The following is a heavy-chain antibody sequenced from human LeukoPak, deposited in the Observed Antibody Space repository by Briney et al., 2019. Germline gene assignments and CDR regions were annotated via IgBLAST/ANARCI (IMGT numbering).Heavy chain of an antibody. D-gene: IGHD3-22*01. Sequence: GGSLRLSCEASGFIFSSYVMGWVRQAPGKGLEWVSVIYSGGSTYYADSVKGRFTISRDNSKNTLYLQMNSLRAEDTAVYYCASADEYYDSSGYYYGGGSFDYWGQGTLVTVSS. V-gene: IGHV3-53*01. CDR3: ASADEYYDSSGYYYGGGSFDY. CDR2: IYSGGST. CDR1: GFIFSSYV. J-gene: IGHJ4*02.